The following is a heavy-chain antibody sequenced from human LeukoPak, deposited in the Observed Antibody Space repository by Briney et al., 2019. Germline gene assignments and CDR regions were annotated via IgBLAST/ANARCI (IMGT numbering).Heavy chain of an antibody. V-gene: IGHV1-3*01. J-gene: IGHJ4*02. CDR2: INAGNGNT. CDR1: GYTFTSYA. Sequence: ASVKVSCKASGYTFTSYAIHWVRQAPGQRLEWMGWINAGNGNTKYSQKFQGRVTITRDTSASTAYMELSSLRSEDTAVYYCARAGLLWFGESLDYWGQGTLVTVSS. D-gene: IGHD3-10*01. CDR3: ARAGLLWFGESLDY.